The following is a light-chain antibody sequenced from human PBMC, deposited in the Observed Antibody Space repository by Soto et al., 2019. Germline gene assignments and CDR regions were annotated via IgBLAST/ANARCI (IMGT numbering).Light chain of an antibody. V-gene: IGKV1-6*01. Sequence: AIQMTQSPSSLSASVGDRVTITCRASQAIRDDLGWYQQKPGKAPKSLIYGASHLHSGVPSRFSGSGYDTDFTLTISSLQPEDFATYYCLQDDSYPLPFGPGTKVDIK. CDR1: QAIRDD. CDR3: LQDDSYPLP. CDR2: GAS. J-gene: IGKJ3*01.